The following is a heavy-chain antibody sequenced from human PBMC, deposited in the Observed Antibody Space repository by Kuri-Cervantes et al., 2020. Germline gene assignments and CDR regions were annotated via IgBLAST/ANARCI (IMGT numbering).Heavy chain of an antibody. V-gene: IGHV5-51*01. D-gene: IGHD4-17*01. CDR3: ARHLDLDYGDYYSDAFDI. Sequence: GGSLRLSCKGSGYIFSSYWIGWVRQMPGKGLEWMGIIYPGDSDTRYSPSFQGQVTIPADKSISTAYLQWSSLKASDTAMYYCARHLDLDYGDYYSDAFDIWGRGTMVTVSS. CDR2: IYPGDSDT. CDR1: GYIFSSYW. J-gene: IGHJ3*02.